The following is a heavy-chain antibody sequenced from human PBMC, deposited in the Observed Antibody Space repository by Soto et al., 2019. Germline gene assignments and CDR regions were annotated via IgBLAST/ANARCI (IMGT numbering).Heavy chain of an antibody. J-gene: IGHJ4*02. V-gene: IGHV4-4*07. Sequence: QVQLQESGPGLVKPSETLSLTCTVSGVSITSYYWSWIRQPAGKGLEWIGRIYFTGTTKYNPSLNSRVTMSVDTSKNQFSLNLTSVTAADTAKYYCARQNILTGTNGKRDFDYWGQGTLVTVSS. D-gene: IGHD1-1*01. CDR3: ARQNILTGTNGKRDFDY. CDR2: IYFTGTT. CDR1: GVSITSYY.